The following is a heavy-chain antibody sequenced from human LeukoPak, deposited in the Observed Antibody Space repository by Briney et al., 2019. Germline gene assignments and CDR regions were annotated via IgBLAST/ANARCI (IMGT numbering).Heavy chain of an antibody. V-gene: IGHV3-33*08. CDR1: GFTVSSNY. J-gene: IGHJ4*02. Sequence: TGGSLRLSCATSGFTVSSNYMHWVRQAPGKGLEWVAVIWYDGSNKYYADSVKGRFTISRDNSKNTLYLQMNSLRAEDTAVYYCAREIAEVGLDYWGQGTLVTVSS. CDR3: AREIAEVGLDY. D-gene: IGHD1-26*01. CDR2: IWYDGSNK.